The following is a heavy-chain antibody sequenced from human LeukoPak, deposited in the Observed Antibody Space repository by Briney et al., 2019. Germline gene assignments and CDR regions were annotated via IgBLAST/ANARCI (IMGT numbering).Heavy chain of an antibody. CDR2: INPNSGGT. CDR1: GYTFTSYY. Sequence: ASVKVSRKASGYTFTSYYIHWVRQAPGQGLEWMGWINPNSGGTNYAQKFQGRVTMTRDTSISTAYMELSRLRSDDTAVYYCARDSSVDYWGQGTLVTVSS. V-gene: IGHV1-2*02. J-gene: IGHJ4*02. CDR3: ARDSSVDY.